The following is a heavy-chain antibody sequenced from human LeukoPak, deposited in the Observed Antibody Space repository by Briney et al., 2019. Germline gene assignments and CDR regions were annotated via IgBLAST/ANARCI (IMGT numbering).Heavy chain of an antibody. CDR2: IYYSGST. CDR3: ASLYSSSWYYYFDY. J-gene: IGHJ4*02. V-gene: IGHV4-39*01. CDR1: GGSISSSSYY. D-gene: IGHD6-13*01. Sequence: SETLSLTCTASGGSISSSSYYWGWIRQPPGKGLEWIGSIYYSGSTYYNPSLKSRVTISVDTSKNQFSLKLSSVTAADTAVYYCASLYSSSWYYYFDYWGQGTLVTVSS.